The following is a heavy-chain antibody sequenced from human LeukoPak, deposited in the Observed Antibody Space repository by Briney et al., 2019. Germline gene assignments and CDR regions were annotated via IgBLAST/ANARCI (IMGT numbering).Heavy chain of an antibody. CDR1: GLTFSSYG. CDR2: ISYDGSNE. D-gene: IGHD3-22*01. V-gene: IGHV3-30*18. Sequence: PGRSLRLSCAASGLTFSSYGMHCVPQAPGKGLEGVAVISYDGSNEYYADSVKGRFTIYRDNSKTTMYLEMNRLRAEDTAVYYCEKDGVNYYDSSGYYYYFDYWGEGTLVTVSS. CDR3: EKDGVNYYDSSGYYYYFDY. J-gene: IGHJ4*02.